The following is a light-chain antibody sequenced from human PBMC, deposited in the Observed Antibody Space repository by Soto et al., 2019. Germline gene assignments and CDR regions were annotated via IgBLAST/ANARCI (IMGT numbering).Light chain of an antibody. CDR2: DDS. CDR3: QVWDSSSDHYV. Sequence: SYELTQAPSVSVAPGQTARITCGGKDVGSKSVHWYQQKPGQAPVLVVYDDSDRPSGIPERFSGSNSGNTATLTISRVEVGDEADYSCQVWDSSSDHYVFGTGTKSPS. V-gene: IGLV3-21*02. CDR1: DVGSKS. J-gene: IGLJ1*01.